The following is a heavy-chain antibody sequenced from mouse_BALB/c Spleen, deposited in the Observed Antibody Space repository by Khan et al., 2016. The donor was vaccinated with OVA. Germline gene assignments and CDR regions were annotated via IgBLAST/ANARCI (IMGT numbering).Heavy chain of an antibody. V-gene: IGHV9-3-1*01. CDR1: GFTFTNYG. CDR2: INTYTGEP. D-gene: IGHD2-14*01. CDR3: ARVGYNGTVDC. Sequence: QIQLLQSGPELKKPGETVQISCKASGFTFTNYGMDWVKQAPGKGLKWMGWINTYTGEPTFADDFKGRFAFSLETSASTAYLQINSLKNEDTATYFCARVGYNGTVDCWGQGTSVTVSS. J-gene: IGHJ4*01.